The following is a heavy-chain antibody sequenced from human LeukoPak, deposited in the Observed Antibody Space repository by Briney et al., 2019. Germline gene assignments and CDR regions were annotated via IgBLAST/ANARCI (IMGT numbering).Heavy chain of an antibody. CDR3: AREGRVIGYDFDC. D-gene: IGHD5-12*01. Sequence: GGSLRLSCAASGFTFSSYWMHWVRQAPGKGLVWVSRINSDGSSISYADSVKGRFTISRDNAKNTLYLQMNSLRVEDTAVYYCAREGRVIGYDFDCWGQGTLVTVSS. J-gene: IGHJ4*02. V-gene: IGHV3-74*01. CDR1: GFTFSSYW. CDR2: INSDGSSI.